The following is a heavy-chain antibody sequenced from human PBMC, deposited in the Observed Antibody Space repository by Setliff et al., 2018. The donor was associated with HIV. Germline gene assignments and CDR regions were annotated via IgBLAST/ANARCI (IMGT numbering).Heavy chain of an antibody. CDR2: VTHSERT. CDR3: ARGVRDNSGWSSYYFDY. J-gene: IGHJ4*02. CDR1: GGSFSGYY. V-gene: IGHV4-34*01. Sequence: PSETLSLTCAVYGGSFSGYYWSWIRQPPGKGLEWIGEVTHSERTNYNPSLESRVTTSVDTSKKQFSLRLTSVTAADTAVYYFARGVRDNSGWSSYYFDYWGQGTLVTVSS. D-gene: IGHD6-19*01.